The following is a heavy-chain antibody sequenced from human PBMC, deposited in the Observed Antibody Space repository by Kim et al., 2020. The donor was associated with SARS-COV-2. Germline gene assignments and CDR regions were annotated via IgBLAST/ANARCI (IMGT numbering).Heavy chain of an antibody. J-gene: IGHJ4*02. D-gene: IGHD1-26*01. V-gene: IGHV3-74*01. Sequence: GGSLRLSCAAYGFTFSSYWMHWVRQAPGKGLVWVSRISSDWDTTTYADSVKGRFTISRDNAKNTLYLQMSSLGAEDTAVYYCARGGTSGSYPIDYWGQGTLVTVSS. CDR1: GFTFSSYW. CDR2: ISSDWDTT. CDR3: ARGGTSGSYPIDY.